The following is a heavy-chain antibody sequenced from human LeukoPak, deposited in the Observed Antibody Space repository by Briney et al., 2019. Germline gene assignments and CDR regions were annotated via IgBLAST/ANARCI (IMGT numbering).Heavy chain of an antibody. CDR2: IIPIFGTA. Sequence: SVKLSCKAAVGTFSSYAISWVRQAPGQGLEWMGGIIPIFGTANYAQKFQGRVTITTDESTSTAYMELSSLRSEDTAVYYCARADLGPAAYYFDYWGQGTLVTVSS. CDR1: VGTFSSYA. CDR3: ARADLGPAAYYFDY. V-gene: IGHV1-69*05. D-gene: IGHD2-2*01. J-gene: IGHJ4*02.